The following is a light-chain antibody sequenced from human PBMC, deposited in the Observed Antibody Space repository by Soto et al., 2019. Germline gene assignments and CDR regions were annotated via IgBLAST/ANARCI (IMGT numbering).Light chain of an antibody. CDR3: QQSYSSPPT. J-gene: IGKJ1*01. CDR1: QSISSY. V-gene: IGKV1-39*01. CDR2: AAS. Sequence: DIQMTQSPSSLSASVGDRVTITCRASQSISSYLNWYQQKPGKAPKLLIYAASSLQSGVPSRFSGSRSGPDITLTISSLQPEDFATYYCQQSYSSPPTFGQVTKLDIK.